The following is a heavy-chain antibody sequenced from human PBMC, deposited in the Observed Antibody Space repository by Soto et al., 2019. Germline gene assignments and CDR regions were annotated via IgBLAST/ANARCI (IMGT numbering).Heavy chain of an antibody. Sequence: QVQLVESGGGVVQPGRSLRLSCAASGFTFSSYVMHWVRQAPGKGLEWVAVIWYDGSNKYYADSVKGRFTISRDNSKNTLYLQMNSLRAEDTAVYYCARDGMYSGSYHLSFFDYWGQGTLVTVSS. V-gene: IGHV3-33*01. J-gene: IGHJ4*02. CDR1: GFTFSSYV. D-gene: IGHD1-26*01. CDR3: ARDGMYSGSYHLSFFDY. CDR2: IWYDGSNK.